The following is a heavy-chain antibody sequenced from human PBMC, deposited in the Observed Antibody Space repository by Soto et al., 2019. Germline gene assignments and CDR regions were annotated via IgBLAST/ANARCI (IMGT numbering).Heavy chain of an antibody. CDR3: AKDPDFFCSSANCYVDYFDY. D-gene: IGHD2-2*01. CDR2: ISHDGSDK. J-gene: IGHJ4*02. Sequence: LSLTCAVSGVSICSFYMCCLIQHPGKGLEWVAVISHDGSDKFYADSVKARFTISRVNSKNTLYLQMSGLRGEDTAVYYCAKDPDFFCSSANCYVDYFDYLGQGTLVTVSS. V-gene: IGHV3-30*18. CDR1: GVSICSFY.